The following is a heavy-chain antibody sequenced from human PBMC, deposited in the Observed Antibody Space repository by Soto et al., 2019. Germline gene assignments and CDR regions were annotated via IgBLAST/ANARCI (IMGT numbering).Heavy chain of an antibody. D-gene: IGHD3-10*01. CDR3: AREGYYGSGSPLKWFDP. J-gene: IGHJ5*02. V-gene: IGHV4-30-4*01. Sequence: SETLSLTCTVSGGSISSGYYYWSWIRQPPGKGLEWIGYIYYSGSTYYNPSLKSRVTISVDTSKKQLSLKLSSVTAAGTAVYYCAREGYYGSGSPLKWFDPWGQVTLVTVSS. CDR2: IYYSGST. CDR1: GGSISSGYYY.